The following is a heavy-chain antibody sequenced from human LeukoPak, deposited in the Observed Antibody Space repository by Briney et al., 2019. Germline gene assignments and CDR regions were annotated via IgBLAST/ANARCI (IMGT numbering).Heavy chain of an antibody. CDR3: ARDGSRDIVVVAITSYYYYMDV. V-gene: IGHV3-48*04. CDR2: ISSSGSTI. J-gene: IGHJ6*03. CDR1: GFTFSSYS. D-gene: IGHD2-15*01. Sequence: PGGSLRLSCAASGFTFSSYSMNWVRQAPGKGLEWVSYISSSGSTIYYADSVKGRFTISRDNAKNSLYLQMNSLRAEDTAVYYCARDGSRDIVVVAITSYYYYMDVWGKGTTVTVSS.